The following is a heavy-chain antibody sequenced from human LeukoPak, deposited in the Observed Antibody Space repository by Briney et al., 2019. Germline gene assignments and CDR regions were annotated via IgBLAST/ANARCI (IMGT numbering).Heavy chain of an antibody. CDR3: ARGGRTGTRGDY. CDR2: ITGSGSNT. CDR1: GFTFSNYA. V-gene: IGHV3-23*01. D-gene: IGHD1-7*01. J-gene: IGHJ4*02. Sequence: GGSLRLSCAASGFTFSNYAMSWVRQAPGKGLEWVSAITGSGSNTYYAGSVEGRFTISRDNAKNSLYLQMNSLRAEDTAVYYCARGGRTGTRGDYWGQGTLVTVSS.